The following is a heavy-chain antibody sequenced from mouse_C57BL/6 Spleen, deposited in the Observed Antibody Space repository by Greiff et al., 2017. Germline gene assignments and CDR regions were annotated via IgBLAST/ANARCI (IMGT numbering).Heavy chain of an antibody. Sequence: QVQLQQPGAELVKPGASVQLSCKASGYTFTSYWMHWVKQRPGQGLEWIGMIHPNSGSTNYNEKFKSKATLTVDKSSSTAYMQLSSLTSEDSAVYYCASWYYDYDVRFAYWGQGTLVTVSA. CDR3: ASWYYDYDVRFAY. CDR2: IHPNSGST. V-gene: IGHV1-64*01. CDR1: GYTFTSYW. J-gene: IGHJ3*01. D-gene: IGHD2-4*01.